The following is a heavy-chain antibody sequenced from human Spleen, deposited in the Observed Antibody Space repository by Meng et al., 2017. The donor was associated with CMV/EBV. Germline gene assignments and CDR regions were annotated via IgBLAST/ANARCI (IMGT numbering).Heavy chain of an antibody. CDR1: DSTFAKSG. Sequence: SDSTFAKSGIRWVRQAPGQGLEWMGWISVYNGNKHYAQKFQGRVTMTTDTSTSTAYMELKSLRPDDTAVYYCAREDIIVVPAAMDVWGQGTKVTVSS. D-gene: IGHD2-2*01. J-gene: IGHJ6*02. V-gene: IGHV1-18*01. CDR2: ISVYNGNK. CDR3: AREDIIVVPAAMDV.